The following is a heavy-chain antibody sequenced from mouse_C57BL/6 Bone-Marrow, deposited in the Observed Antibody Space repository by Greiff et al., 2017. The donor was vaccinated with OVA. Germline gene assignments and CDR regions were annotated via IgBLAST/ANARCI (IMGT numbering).Heavy chain of an antibody. CDR1: GYTFTDYY. CDR2: INPNNGGT. Sequence: VQLQQSGPELVKPGASVKISCKASGYTFTDYYMNWVKQSHGKSLEWIGDINPNNGGTSYNQKFKGKATLTVDKSSSTAYMELRSLTSEDSAVYYCARFEDSTGTFYFDYWGQGTTLTVSS. V-gene: IGHV1-26*01. D-gene: IGHD4-1*01. J-gene: IGHJ2*01. CDR3: ARFEDSTGTFYFDY.